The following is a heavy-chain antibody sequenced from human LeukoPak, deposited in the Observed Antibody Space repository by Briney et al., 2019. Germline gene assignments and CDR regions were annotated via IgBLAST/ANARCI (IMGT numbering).Heavy chain of an antibody. J-gene: IGHJ4*02. V-gene: IGHV3-23*01. Sequence: GGSVRLSCAASGFIFSNYAMAWVRQTPGKGLEWVSAISGSGLRTNYADSARGRFIVSRDNTKNTVDLQIDSLRAEDTAIYYCAREWMVKYYFDYWGQGTLVTVSS. D-gene: IGHD6-19*01. CDR2: ISGSGLRT. CDR1: GFIFSNYA. CDR3: AREWMVKYYFDY.